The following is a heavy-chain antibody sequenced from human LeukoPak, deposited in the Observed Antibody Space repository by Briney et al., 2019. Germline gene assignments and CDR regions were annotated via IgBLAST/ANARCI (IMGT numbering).Heavy chain of an antibody. CDR2: ISYDGSNK. J-gene: IGHJ4*02. CDR1: GFTFSSYA. D-gene: IGHD1-26*01. CDR3: AKHLPRSGGFDY. V-gene: IGHV3-30-3*02. Sequence: GGSLRLSCAASGFTFSSYAMHWVRQAPGKGLEWVAVISYDGSNKYYADSVKGRFTISRDNSKNTLYLQMNSLRTEDTAVYYCAKHLPRSGGFDYWGQGTLVTVSS.